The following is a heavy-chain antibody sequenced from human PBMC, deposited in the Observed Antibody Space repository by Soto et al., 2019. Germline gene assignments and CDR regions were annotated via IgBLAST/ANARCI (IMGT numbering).Heavy chain of an antibody. CDR3: ATTGRSSSLRFFDY. J-gene: IGHJ4*02. CDR2: IDPSDSYT. Sequence: PGESLKISCKGSGYSCTSYWISWVRQMPGKGLEWMGRIDPSDSYTNYSPSFQGHVTISADKSISTAYLQWSSLKASDTAMYYCATTGRSSSLRFFDYWGQGTLVTVSS. D-gene: IGHD6-13*01. V-gene: IGHV5-10-1*01. CDR1: GYSCTSYW.